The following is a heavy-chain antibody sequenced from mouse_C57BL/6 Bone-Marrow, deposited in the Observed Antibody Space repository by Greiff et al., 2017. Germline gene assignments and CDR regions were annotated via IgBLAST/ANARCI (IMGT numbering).Heavy chain of an antibody. CDR1: GYSITSGYY. V-gene: IGHV3-6*01. Sequence: EVQLVESGPGLVKPSQSLSLTCSVTGYSITSGYYWNWIRQFPGNKLEWMGYISYDGSNNYNPSLKNRISITRDTSKNQLFLKLNSVTTEDTATYYCARGGLREGDYWGQGTTLTVSS. J-gene: IGHJ2*01. CDR3: ARGGLREGDY. CDR2: ISYDGSN. D-gene: IGHD3-1*01.